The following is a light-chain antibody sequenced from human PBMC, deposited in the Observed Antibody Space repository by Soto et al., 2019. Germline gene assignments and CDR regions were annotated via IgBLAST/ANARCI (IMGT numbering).Light chain of an antibody. J-gene: IGKJ2*01. V-gene: IGKV4-1*01. CDR2: WAS. CDR3: QQYYSTPRT. CDR1: QSVIHTSNNKSY. Sequence: DIVMTQSPDSLAVSLGERATINCKSSQSVIHTSNNKSYLAWYQQKAGQPPELLLYWASARDSGVPDRFSGSGSGTDFTLSISRLQAEDVAVYYCQQYYSTPRTFGQGTKVEIK.